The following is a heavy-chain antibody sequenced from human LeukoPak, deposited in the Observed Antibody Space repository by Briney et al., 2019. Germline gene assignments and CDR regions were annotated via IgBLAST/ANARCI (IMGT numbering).Heavy chain of an antibody. Sequence: SETLSLTCTVSGGSISSYYWSWIRQPPGKGLEWLGYIYYSGSTNCNPSLKSRVTISVDTSKNQFSLKLSSVTAADTAVYYCARVRGIAAAGYYYYYMDVWGKGTTVTISS. CDR3: ARVRGIAAAGYYYYYMDV. J-gene: IGHJ6*03. CDR1: GGSISSYY. CDR2: IYYSGST. D-gene: IGHD6-13*01. V-gene: IGHV4-59*01.